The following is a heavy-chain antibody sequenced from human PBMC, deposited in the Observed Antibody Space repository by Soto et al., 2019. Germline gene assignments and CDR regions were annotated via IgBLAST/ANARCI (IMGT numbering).Heavy chain of an antibody. J-gene: IGHJ4*02. CDR3: XHXILRTVFGLVTTTAIYFDF. CDR1: GFSLTTSGVG. V-gene: IGHV2-5*02. Sequence: QITLNESGPTVVKPAETLTLTCTFSGFSLTTSGVGVGWIRQSPGKAPEWLALIYWDDDKRYSASLKSRLTITXXXXXXXXXXXXXXXXXXXXXXXXXXHXILRTVFGLVTTTAIYFDFCGQGTPVVVSS. D-gene: IGHD3-3*01. CDR2: IYWDDDK.